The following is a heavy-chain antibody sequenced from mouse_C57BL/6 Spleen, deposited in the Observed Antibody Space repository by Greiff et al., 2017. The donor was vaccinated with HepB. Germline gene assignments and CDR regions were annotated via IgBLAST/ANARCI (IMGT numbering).Heavy chain of an antibody. V-gene: IGHV5-2*01. J-gene: IGHJ4*01. CDR2: INSDGGST. D-gene: IGHD3-3*01. CDR1: EYEFPSHD. CDR3: ARRGWDYAMDY. Sequence: EVKLMESGGGLVQPGESLKLSCESNEYEFPSHDMSWVRKTLEKRLELVAAINSDGGSTYYPDTMERRFIISRDNTKKTLYLQMSSLRSEDTALYYCARRGWDYAMDYWGQGTSVTVSS.